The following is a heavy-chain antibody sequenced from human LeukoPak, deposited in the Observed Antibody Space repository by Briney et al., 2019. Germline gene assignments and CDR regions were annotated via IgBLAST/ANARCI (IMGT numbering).Heavy chain of an antibody. CDR1: GYTFTDYY. D-gene: IGHD2-2*01. CDR2: INPNRSGT. CDR3: ARDHCTSNSCYEDFYYGMDV. V-gene: IGHV1-2*02. Sequence: ASVKVSCKASGYTFTDYYVQWVRQAPGQGLEWMGWINPNRSGTEYAQKFQGRVTMTRDTSISTAYMDLSRLGSDDTAMYYCARDHCTSNSCYEDFYYGMDVWGQGTTVTDSS. J-gene: IGHJ6*02.